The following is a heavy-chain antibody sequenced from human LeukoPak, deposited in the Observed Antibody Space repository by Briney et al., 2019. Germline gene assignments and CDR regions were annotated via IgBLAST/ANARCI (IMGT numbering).Heavy chain of an antibody. D-gene: IGHD3-10*01. CDR2: IYYSGLT. CDR3: ARSSYYYAADAFDI. V-gene: IGHV4-39*07. Sequence: PSETLSLTCTVSGGSVSSSSYYWAWIRQPPGKGLEWIGSIYYSGLTNYSPSLKSRVTISLDTPKNQFSLNINFVTAADTAVYYCARSSYYYAADAFDIWGQGTMVTVSS. CDR1: GGSVSSSSYY. J-gene: IGHJ3*02.